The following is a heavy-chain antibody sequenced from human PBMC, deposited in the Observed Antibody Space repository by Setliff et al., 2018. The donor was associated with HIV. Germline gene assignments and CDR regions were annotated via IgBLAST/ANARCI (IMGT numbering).Heavy chain of an antibody. CDR3: ARVSELLAYYMDV. CDR1: GFTFGSYG. V-gene: IGHV3-48*01. CDR2: ISSSSSTI. D-gene: IGHD1-26*01. Sequence: LSLSCTTSGFTFGSYGMHWVRQAPGKGLEWVSYISSSSSTIYYADSVKGRFTISRDNAKNSLYLQMNSLRAEDTAVYYCARVSELLAYYMDVWGKGTTVTVSS. J-gene: IGHJ6*03.